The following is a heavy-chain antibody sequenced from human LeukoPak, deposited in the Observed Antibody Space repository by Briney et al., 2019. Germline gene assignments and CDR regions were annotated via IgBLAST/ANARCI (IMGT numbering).Heavy chain of an antibody. D-gene: IGHD2-21*01. J-gene: IGHJ4*02. Sequence: PGGSLRLSCAASGFIFSSHWMHWVRQAPGKGLVWVSRISSDGWSTSYADSVKGRFTASRDNAENTPYLQMNSLRAEDTAVYYCARVSQFPGISSDYWGQGSLVTVSS. CDR1: GFIFSSHW. CDR3: ARVSQFPGISSDY. V-gene: IGHV3-74*01. CDR2: ISSDGWST.